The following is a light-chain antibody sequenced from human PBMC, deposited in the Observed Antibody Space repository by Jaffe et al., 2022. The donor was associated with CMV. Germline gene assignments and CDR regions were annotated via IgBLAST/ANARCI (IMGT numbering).Light chain of an antibody. Sequence: EIVLTQSPGTLSLSPGERATLSCRASQTISSSYLAWYQQKPGQAPRPLIYGASNRATGIPDRFSGSGSGTDFTLTISRLEPEDFAVYYCQQYGIQETFGQGTKVEIK. J-gene: IGKJ1*01. CDR2: GAS. V-gene: IGKV3-20*01. CDR3: QQYGIQET. CDR1: QTISSSY.